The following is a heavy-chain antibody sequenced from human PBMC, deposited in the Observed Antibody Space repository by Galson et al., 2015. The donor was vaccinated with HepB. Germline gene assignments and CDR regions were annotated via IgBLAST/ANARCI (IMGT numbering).Heavy chain of an antibody. D-gene: IGHD2-15*01. V-gene: IGHV3-11*01. CDR2: ISSSGSTI. CDR3: AVIAVVASQRVLADY. CDR1: GFTFSDYY. Sequence: SLRLSCAASGFTFSDYYMRWIRQAPGKGLEWVAYISSSGSTIYYADSVKGRFTISRDNAKNSLYLQMNSLRAEDTAVCYCAVIAVVASQRVLADYWGPGTLVTIHS. J-gene: IGHJ4*02.